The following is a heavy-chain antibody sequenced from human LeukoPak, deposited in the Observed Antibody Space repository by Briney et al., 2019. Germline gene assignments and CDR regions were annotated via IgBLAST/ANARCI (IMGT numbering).Heavy chain of an antibody. Sequence: PSETLSLTCAVHGGSFSGYYWSWIRQPPGKGLEWIGEINHSGSTNYNPSLKSRVTISVDTSKNQFSLKLSSVAAADTAVYYCARGLTWVSWGQGTLVTVSS. CDR3: ARGLTWVS. D-gene: IGHD4-23*01. V-gene: IGHV4-34*01. J-gene: IGHJ4*02. CDR1: GGSFSGYY. CDR2: INHSGST.